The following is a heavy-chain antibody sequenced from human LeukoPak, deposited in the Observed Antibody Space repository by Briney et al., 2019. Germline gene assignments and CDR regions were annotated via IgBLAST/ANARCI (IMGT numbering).Heavy chain of an antibody. D-gene: IGHD2-2*01. V-gene: IGHV5-51*01. CDR1: GYSFTSYW. CDR2: IYPGDSDT. J-gene: IGHJ3*02. Sequence: PGESLKISCKGSGYSFTSYWIGWVRQMPGKGLEWMGIIYPGDSDTRYSPSFQGQVTISADKSTSTAFLQWSSLKASDTAMYYCARTSYCSSISCYGGKNAFDIWGQGTMVSVSS. CDR3: ARTSYCSSISCYGGKNAFDI.